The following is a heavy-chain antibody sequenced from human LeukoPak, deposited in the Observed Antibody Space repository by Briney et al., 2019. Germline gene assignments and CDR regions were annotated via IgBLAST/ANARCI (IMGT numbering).Heavy chain of an antibody. D-gene: IGHD6-6*01. CDR1: GYSFSNYW. CDR3: ARLAARVIYYYMDV. CDR2: IYPGDSDT. V-gene: IGHV5-51*01. Sequence: GESLKISCQGSGYSFSNYWIGWVRQMPGKGLEWMGIIYPGDSDTRYSPSFQGQVTISADKSISTAYLQWSSLKASDTAMYYCARLAARVIYYYMDVWGKGTTVTVSS. J-gene: IGHJ6*03.